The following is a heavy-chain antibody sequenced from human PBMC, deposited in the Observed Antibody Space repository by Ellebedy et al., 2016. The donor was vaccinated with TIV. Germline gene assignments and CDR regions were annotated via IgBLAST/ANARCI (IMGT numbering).Heavy chain of an antibody. CDR1: GYRFSKYY. CDR3: ARYHSSGDDF. CDR2: IDPSGGGT. D-gene: IGHD6-19*01. J-gene: IGHJ4*02. Sequence: ASVNVSCXASGYRFSKYYLHWMRQAPGQGLEWMGVIDPSGGGTTYAQTFQGRIILTRDTSTSTAYMDLSALRSEDTAVYYCARYHSSGDDFWGQGTLVTVSS. V-gene: IGHV1-46*01.